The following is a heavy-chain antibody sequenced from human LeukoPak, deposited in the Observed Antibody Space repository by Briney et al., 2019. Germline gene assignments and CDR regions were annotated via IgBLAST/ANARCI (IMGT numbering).Heavy chain of an antibody. D-gene: IGHD6-19*01. CDR1: GFTFITSA. CDR2: ISHSGIST. CDR3: AKQVAVAGIDY. Sequence: GGSLRLSCAASGFTFITSAMNWVRQAPGKGPEWVSHISHSGISTYYADSVKGRFTVSRDNSKNTLYLQMNSLRAEDTALYCCAKQVAVAGIDYWGQGTLVTVSS. J-gene: IGHJ4*02. V-gene: IGHV3-23*01.